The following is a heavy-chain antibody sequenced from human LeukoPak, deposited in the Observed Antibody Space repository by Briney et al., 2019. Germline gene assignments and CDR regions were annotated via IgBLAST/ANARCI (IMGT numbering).Heavy chain of an antibody. CDR2: INHSGST. D-gene: IGHD2-15*01. V-gene: IGHV4-34*01. J-gene: IGHJ5*02. Sequence: SETLSLTCAVYGGSFSGYYWSWIRQPPGKGLEWIGEINHSGSTNYNPSLKSRVTISVDTSKNQFSLKLSSVTAADTAVYYCARGRGWNWFDPWGQGTLVTVSS. CDR1: GGSFSGYY. CDR3: ARGRGWNWFDP.